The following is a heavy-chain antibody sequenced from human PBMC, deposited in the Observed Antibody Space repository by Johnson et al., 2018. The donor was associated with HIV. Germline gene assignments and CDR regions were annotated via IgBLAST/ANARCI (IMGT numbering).Heavy chain of an antibody. CDR3: ARSATGTTADAFDI. D-gene: IGHD1-7*01. J-gene: IGHJ3*02. CDR1: GFTFSSYW. Sequence: VQLVESGGGLVQPGGSLRLSCAASGFTFSSYWMSWVRQAPGKGLEWVANIKQDGSEKYNVDSVKGRYTISRDNAKNSLYLQMNSLRAEDTAVYYCARSATGTTADAFDIWGQGTMVTVSS. V-gene: IGHV3-7*01. CDR2: IKQDGSEK.